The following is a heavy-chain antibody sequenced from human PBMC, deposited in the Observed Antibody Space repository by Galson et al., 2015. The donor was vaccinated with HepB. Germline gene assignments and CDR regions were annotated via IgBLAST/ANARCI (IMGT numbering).Heavy chain of an antibody. CDR3: AHSPYYYDILTGYSKYYGMDV. CDR2: IYWDDDK. V-gene: IGHV2-5*02. J-gene: IGHJ6*02. Sequence: PALVKPTQTLTLTCTFSGFSLSTSGVGVGWIRPPPGKALEWLALIYWDDDKRYSPSLKSRLTITKDTSKNQVVLTMTNMDPVDTATYYCAHSPYYYDILTGYSKYYGMDVWGQGTTVTVSS. D-gene: IGHD3-9*01. CDR1: GFSLSTSGVG.